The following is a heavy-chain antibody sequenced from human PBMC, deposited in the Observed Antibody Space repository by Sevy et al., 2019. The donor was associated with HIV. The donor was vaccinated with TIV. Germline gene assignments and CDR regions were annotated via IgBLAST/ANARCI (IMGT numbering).Heavy chain of an antibody. Sequence: GGSLRLSCAASGFTFSNYAMSWVRQAPGKGLEWVSSISRSGGSTYYADSVKGRFTISRDNSKNTLYLQMNSLRAEDTAVYYCVKVDVVVPVADYGMDVWGQGTTVTVS. D-gene: IGHD2-2*01. J-gene: IGHJ6*02. CDR2: ISRSGGST. V-gene: IGHV3-23*01. CDR1: GFTFSNYA. CDR3: VKVDVVVPVADYGMDV.